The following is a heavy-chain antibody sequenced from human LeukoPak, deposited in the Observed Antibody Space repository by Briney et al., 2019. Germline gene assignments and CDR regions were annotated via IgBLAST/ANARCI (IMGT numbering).Heavy chain of an antibody. CDR1: GGSISSYY. V-gene: IGHV4-4*07. J-gene: IGHJ5*02. CDR2: IYTSGST. CDR3: ARIRYCSSTSCYAGVHWFDP. Sequence: SETLSLTCTVSGGSISSYYWSWIRQPAGKGLEWIGRIYTSGSTNYNPSLKSRVTMSVDTSKNQFSLKLSFVTAADTAVYYCARIRYCSSTSCYAGVHWFDPWGQGTLVTVSS. D-gene: IGHD2-2*01.